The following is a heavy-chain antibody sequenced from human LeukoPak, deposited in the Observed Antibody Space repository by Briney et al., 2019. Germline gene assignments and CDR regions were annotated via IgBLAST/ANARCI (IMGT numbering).Heavy chain of an antibody. CDR2: IYYSGST. V-gene: IGHV4-59*08. CDR3: ARRPLHGDYFVY. Sequence: SETLSLTCTVSGGSISSYYRSWIRQPPGKGLEWIGYIYYSGSTNYNPSLKSRVTISVDTSKNQFSLKLSSVTAADTAVYYCARRPLHGDYFVYWGQGTLVTVSS. J-gene: IGHJ4*02. CDR1: GGSISSYY. D-gene: IGHD4-17*01.